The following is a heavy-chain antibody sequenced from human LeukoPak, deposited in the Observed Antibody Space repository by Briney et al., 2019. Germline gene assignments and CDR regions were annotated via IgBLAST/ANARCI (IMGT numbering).Heavy chain of an antibody. CDR1: GFTFSSYG. CDR3: ARRYSSGWYEGPFDY. D-gene: IGHD6-19*01. Sequence: GGSLRLSCAVSGFTFSSYGMHWVRQAPGKGLEWVAVIWYDGSNKYYADSVKGRFTISRDNSKNTLYLQMNSLRAEDTAVYYCARRYSSGWYEGPFDYWGQGTLVTVSS. CDR2: IWYDGSNK. J-gene: IGHJ4*02. V-gene: IGHV3-33*01.